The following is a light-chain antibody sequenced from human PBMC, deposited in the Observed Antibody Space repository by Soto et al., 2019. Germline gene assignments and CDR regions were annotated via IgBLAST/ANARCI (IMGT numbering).Light chain of an antibody. Sequence: SVLTQPRSVSGSPGQSVTISCTGTSSDVGGYNYVSWYQQHPGKAPKLMIYDVSKRPSGVPDRFSGSKSGNTASLTISGLQAEDEADYYCCSYAGSYTSYVFGTGTKLTVL. CDR2: DVS. CDR3: CSYAGSYTSYV. V-gene: IGLV2-11*01. CDR1: SSDVGGYNY. J-gene: IGLJ1*01.